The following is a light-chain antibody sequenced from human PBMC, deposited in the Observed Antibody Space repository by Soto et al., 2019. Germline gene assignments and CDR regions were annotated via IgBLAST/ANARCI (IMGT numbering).Light chain of an antibody. Sequence: DIQMTQSPSSLSASVGDRVTITCQASQDIRNYLKWYQQKPVKAPKLLIYDAANLETGVPSRFSGSGSGTHFTFTISSLQPEDIATYYCQQYANLPLIFGGGTKVEI. CDR1: QDIRNY. CDR3: QQYANLPLI. CDR2: DAA. J-gene: IGKJ4*01. V-gene: IGKV1-33*01.